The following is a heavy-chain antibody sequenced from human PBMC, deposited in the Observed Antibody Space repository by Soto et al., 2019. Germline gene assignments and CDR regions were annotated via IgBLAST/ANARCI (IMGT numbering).Heavy chain of an antibody. CDR2: INPNSGAT. D-gene: IGHD2-21*02. Sequence: QVQLVQSGAEVKKPGASVKVSCKASGYTFTAYYLHWVRQAPGQGLEWMGWINPNSGATNYATKVQGRVTVNRDPSINRVDMEMIRLRSDDTAIYYCARDRGVVTADIWGQGTMVTVSS. CDR3: ARDRGVVTADI. V-gene: IGHV1-2*02. J-gene: IGHJ3*02. CDR1: GYTFTAYY.